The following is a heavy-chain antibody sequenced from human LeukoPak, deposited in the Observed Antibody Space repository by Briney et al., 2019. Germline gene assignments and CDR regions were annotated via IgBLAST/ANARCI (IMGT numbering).Heavy chain of an antibody. J-gene: IGHJ4*02. CDR1: GFTFSSYG. CDR3: ANAYGDNY. CDR2: ISYDGSNK. D-gene: IGHD3-10*01. Sequence: GRSLRLSCAASGFTFSSYGMHWVRQAPGKGREWVAVISYDGSNKYYADSVKGRFTISRDNSKNTLYLQMNSLRAEDTAVYYCANAYGDNYWGQGTLVTVSS. V-gene: IGHV3-30*18.